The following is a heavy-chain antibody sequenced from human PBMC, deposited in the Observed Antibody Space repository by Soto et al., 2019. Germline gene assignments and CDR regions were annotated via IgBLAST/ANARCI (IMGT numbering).Heavy chain of an antibody. J-gene: IGHJ5*02. D-gene: IGHD6-19*01. CDR3: AQAVRVNWFDP. CDR1: GFTFSSYW. Sequence: PGGSLRLSCAASGFTFSSYWMHWVRQAPGKGLVWVSRINSDGSSTSYADSVKGRFTISRDNAKNTLYLQMNSLRAEDTAVYYCAQAVRVNWFDPWGQGTLVTVSS. CDR2: INSDGSST. V-gene: IGHV3-74*01.